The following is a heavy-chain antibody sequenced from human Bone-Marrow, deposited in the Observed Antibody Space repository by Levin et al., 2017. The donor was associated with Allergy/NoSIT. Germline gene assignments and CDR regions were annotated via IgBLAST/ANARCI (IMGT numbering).Heavy chain of an antibody. CDR3: AKLDHYWWRIDH. Sequence: GGSLRLSCAASGFNFDKYGMHWVRQPPGKGLEWVAYISSDGNNKLYADSVEGRFTISRDNSKNTLHLQVNSLRVDDTAGYYCAKLDHYWWRIDHWGQGTLVTVSP. V-gene: IGHV3-30*18. D-gene: IGHD2-8*02. CDR2: ISSDGNNK. J-gene: IGHJ4*02. CDR1: GFNFDKYG.